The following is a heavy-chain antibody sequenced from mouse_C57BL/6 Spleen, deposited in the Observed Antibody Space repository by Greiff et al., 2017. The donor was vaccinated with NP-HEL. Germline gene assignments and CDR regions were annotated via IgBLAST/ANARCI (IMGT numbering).Heavy chain of an antibody. Sequence: VQLVESGAELVRPGASVTLSCKASGYTFTDYEMHWVKQTPVHGLEWIGAIDPETGGTAYNQKFKGKAILTADKSSSTAYMELRSLTSEDSAVYYCTRTGLRRINLYYYAMDYWGQGTSVTVSS. CDR3: TRTGLRRINLYYYAMDY. J-gene: IGHJ4*01. CDR1: GYTFTDYE. CDR2: IDPETGGT. V-gene: IGHV1-15*01. D-gene: IGHD2-4*01.